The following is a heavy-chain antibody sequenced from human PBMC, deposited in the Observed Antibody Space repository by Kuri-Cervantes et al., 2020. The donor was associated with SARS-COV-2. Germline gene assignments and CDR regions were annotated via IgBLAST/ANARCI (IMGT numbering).Heavy chain of an antibody. J-gene: IGHJ4*02. Sequence: ASVKVSCKASGGTFSSHAISWVRQAPGQGLEWMGWISAYNGNTNYAQKLQGRVTMTTDTSTSTAYMELRSLRSEDTAAYYCATAHYDFWSGVFDYWGQGTLVTVSS. CDR2: ISAYNGNT. CDR1: GGTFSSHA. D-gene: IGHD3-3*01. V-gene: IGHV1-18*01. CDR3: ATAHYDFWSGVFDY.